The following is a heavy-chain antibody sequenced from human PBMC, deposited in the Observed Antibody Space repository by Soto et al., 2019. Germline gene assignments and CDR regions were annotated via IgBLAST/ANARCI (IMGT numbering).Heavy chain of an antibody. CDR2: IYYSGST. D-gene: IGHD1-26*01. Sequence: PADTLSLTWTVSCGSISSSSDCWGGISQPPGKGLEWIGSIYYSGSTYYNPSLKSRVTISVDTSKNQFSLKLSSVTAADTAVYYCARLTGHSGSYLYYWGQGTLVTVSS. CDR1: CGSISSSSDC. J-gene: IGHJ4*02. CDR3: ARLTGHSGSYLYY. V-gene: IGHV4-39*01.